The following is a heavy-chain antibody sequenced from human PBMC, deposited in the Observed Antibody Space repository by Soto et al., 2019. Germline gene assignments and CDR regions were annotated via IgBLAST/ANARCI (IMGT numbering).Heavy chain of an antibody. V-gene: IGHV1-2*04. CDR3: ARDIGVAGKWEMISYYGMDV. J-gene: IGHJ6*02. Sequence: GASVRVSCKASGYTFTGYYMHWVRQAPGQGLEWMGWINPNSGGTNYAQKFQGWVTMTRDTSISTAYMELSRLRSDDTAVYYCARDIGVAGKWEMISYYGMDVWGQGTTVTVSS. CDR1: GYTFTGYY. D-gene: IGHD6-19*01. CDR2: INPNSGGT.